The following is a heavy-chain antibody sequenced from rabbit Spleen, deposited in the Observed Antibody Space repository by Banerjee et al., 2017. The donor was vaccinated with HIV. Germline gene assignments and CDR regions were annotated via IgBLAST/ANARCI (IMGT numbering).Heavy chain of an antibody. CDR1: GFSFSGSHY. D-gene: IGHD2-1*01. J-gene: IGHJ4*01. Sequence: QSLEESGGDLVKPGASLTLTCTASGFSFSGSHYMCWVRQAPGKGLEWIACINIVTGKSVYASWAKGRFTISKTSSTTVTLQMTSLTAADTATYFCARGFYTYDDYADFYGYYFNLWGQGTLVTVS. CDR2: INIVTGKS. V-gene: IGHV1S40*01. CDR3: ARGFYTYDDYADFYGYYFNL.